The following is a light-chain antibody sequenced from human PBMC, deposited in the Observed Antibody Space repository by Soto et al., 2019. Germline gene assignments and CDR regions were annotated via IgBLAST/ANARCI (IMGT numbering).Light chain of an antibody. V-gene: IGKV1-27*01. CDR1: QGISNY. Sequence: DIQMTQSPSSLSASVGDRVTITCRASQGISNYLAWYQQIPGKVPKLLISAVSTLESCVPSRFSGSGSGTDLTLTITGVQPEDVAPYYCRKYTNVRSFGGGTKLEIK. CDR2: AVS. J-gene: IGKJ4*01. CDR3: RKYTNVRS.